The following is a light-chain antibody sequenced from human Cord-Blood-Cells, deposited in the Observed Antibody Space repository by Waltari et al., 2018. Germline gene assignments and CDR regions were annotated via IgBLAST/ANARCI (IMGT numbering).Light chain of an antibody. V-gene: IGLV2-23*01. J-gene: IGLJ3*02. CDR1: SSDVGSYNL. CDR3: CSYAGSSTWV. Sequence: QSALTQPASVSGSPAQSITISCPGTSSDVGSYNLVSWYQQHPGKAPKLMIYEGSKRPSGVSNRFSDSKSGNTASLTISGLQAEDEADYYCCSYAGSSTWVFGGGTKLTVL. CDR2: EGS.